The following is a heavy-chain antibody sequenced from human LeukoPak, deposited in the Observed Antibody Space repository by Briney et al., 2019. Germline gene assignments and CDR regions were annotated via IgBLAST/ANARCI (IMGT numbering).Heavy chain of an antibody. D-gene: IGHD3-22*01. CDR3: AVYYYDSSGYYGPFDY. V-gene: IGHV4-61*09. J-gene: IGHJ4*02. CDR2: IYTSGST. CDR1: GGSISSGSYY. Sequence: PSETLSLTCTVSGGSISSGSYYWSWIRQPAGKGLEWIGHIYTSGSTNYNPSLKSRVTISVDTPKNQFSLKLSSVTAADTAVYYCAVYYYDSSGYYGPFDYWGQGTLVTVSS.